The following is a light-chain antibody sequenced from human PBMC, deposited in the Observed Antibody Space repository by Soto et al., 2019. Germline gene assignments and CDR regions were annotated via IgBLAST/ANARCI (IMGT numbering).Light chain of an antibody. CDR1: QSVSSH. CDR2: DAS. Sequence: ETVLTQSPATLSLSPGERATLSCRASQSVSSHLAWYQQKPGQAPRLLIYDASNRATGIPARFSGSGSGTDFTLTISSLEPEDFAVYYCQQRSNGYTFGQGTKLEIK. J-gene: IGKJ2*01. CDR3: QQRSNGYT. V-gene: IGKV3-11*01.